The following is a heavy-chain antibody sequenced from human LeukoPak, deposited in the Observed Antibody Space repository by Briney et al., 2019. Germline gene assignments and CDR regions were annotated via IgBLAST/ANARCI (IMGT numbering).Heavy chain of an antibody. CDR3: ARDLKSDYTSVDGISWFDP. CDR2: ISVYNGKT. V-gene: IGHV1-18*01. D-gene: IGHD4-11*01. CDR1: GYSFSNYG. J-gene: IGHJ5*02. Sequence: GASVKVSCKASGYSFSNYGISWVRQAPGQGLEWMGWISVYNGKTKYARKFEGRFTVSTDTSTTTAYMELRGLKSDDTATYYCARDLKSDYTSVDGISWFDPWGQGTLVTVSS.